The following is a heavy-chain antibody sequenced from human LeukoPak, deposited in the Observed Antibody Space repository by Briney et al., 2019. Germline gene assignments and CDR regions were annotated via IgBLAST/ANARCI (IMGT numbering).Heavy chain of an antibody. V-gene: IGHV3-48*04. D-gene: IGHD3-10*01. CDR3: ARANYGVSY. J-gene: IGHJ4*02. CDR2: ISSSGSTI. Sequence: GGSLRLSCAASGFTFSSYGMQWFRQAPDKGLEWVSYISSSGSTIYYADSVKGRFTISRDNAKNSLYLQMNSLRAEDTAVYYCARANYGVSYWGQGTLVTVSS. CDR1: GFTFSSYG.